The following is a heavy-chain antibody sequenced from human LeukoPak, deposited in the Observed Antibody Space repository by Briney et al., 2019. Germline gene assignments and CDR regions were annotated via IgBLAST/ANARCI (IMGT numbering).Heavy chain of an antibody. CDR3: ATDFPLTIFGVVTLNHDAFDI. D-gene: IGHD3-3*01. Sequence: GASVKVSCKASGYTFISYGISWVRQAPGQGLEWMGWISAYNDNTNYAQKLQGRVTMTTDTSTNTAYMELRSLRSEDTAVYYCATDFPLTIFGVVTLNHDAFDIWGQGTMVTVSS. CDR2: ISAYNDNT. CDR1: GYTFISYG. V-gene: IGHV1-18*01. J-gene: IGHJ3*02.